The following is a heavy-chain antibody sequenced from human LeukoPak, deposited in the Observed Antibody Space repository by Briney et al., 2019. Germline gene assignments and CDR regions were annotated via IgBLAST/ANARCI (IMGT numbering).Heavy chain of an antibody. CDR2: ISYDGSNK. Sequence: GGSLRLSCAASGFTFSSYGMHWVRQAPGKGLEWVAVISYDGSNKYYADSVKGRFTISRDNSKNTLYLQMNSLRAEDTAVYYYAKGGRIAVAGTPDYYYGMDVWGQGTTVTVSS. V-gene: IGHV3-30*18. CDR3: AKGGRIAVAGTPDYYYGMDV. CDR1: GFTFSSYG. J-gene: IGHJ6*02. D-gene: IGHD6-19*01.